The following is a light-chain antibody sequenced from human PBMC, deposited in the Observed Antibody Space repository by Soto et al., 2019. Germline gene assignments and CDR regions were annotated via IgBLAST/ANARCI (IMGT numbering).Light chain of an antibody. CDR2: DAS. CDR1: QSISSW. J-gene: IGKJ1*01. CDR3: QQYNSYPT. Sequence: DIPMTQSPSTLSASVGDRVTITCRASQSISSWLAWYQQKPGKAPKLLIYDASSLESGFPSRFSGSGSGTECTLTISRLQPGDFATYYSQQYNSYPTFGQGTKVEIK. V-gene: IGKV1-5*01.